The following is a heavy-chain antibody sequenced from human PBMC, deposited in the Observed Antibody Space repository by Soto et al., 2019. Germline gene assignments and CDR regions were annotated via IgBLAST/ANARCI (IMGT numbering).Heavy chain of an antibody. J-gene: IGHJ6*02. Sequence: QVQLQESGPGLVKPSQTLSLTCTVSGGSISSGGYYWSWIRQHPGKGLEWIGYIYYSGRTYYNPSLKGRVTISVDTSKNQFSLKLSSVTAADTAVYYCARDRKGYYYGSGGGMDVWGQGTTVTVSS. D-gene: IGHD3-10*01. CDR1: GGSISSGGYY. CDR3: ARDRKGYYYGSGGGMDV. V-gene: IGHV4-31*03. CDR2: IYYSGRT.